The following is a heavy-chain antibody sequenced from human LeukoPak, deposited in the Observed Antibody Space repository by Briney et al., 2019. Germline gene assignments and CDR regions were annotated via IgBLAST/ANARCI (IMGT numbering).Heavy chain of an antibody. J-gene: IGHJ6*02. CDR3: ARDHCSNTGCYLYFGVDV. CDR1: GGSISGGGYF. Sequence: SETLSLTCTVSGGSISGGGYFWNWIRQHPGKGLEWIGYIFNSGGTFYSPSLKSRVTISLDTSKNQIFLKLSSVTAADTAVYYCARDHCSNTGCYLYFGVDVWGQGTTVTVSS. CDR2: IFNSGGT. V-gene: IGHV4-31*03. D-gene: IGHD2-2*01.